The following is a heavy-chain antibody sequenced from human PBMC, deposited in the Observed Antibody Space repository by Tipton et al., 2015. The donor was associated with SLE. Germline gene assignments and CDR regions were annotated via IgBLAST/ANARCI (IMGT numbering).Heavy chain of an antibody. V-gene: IGHV4-61*09. Sequence: TLSLTCTVSGGSISSGSYYWSWIRQPAGKGLEWIGHIYTSGSTNYNPSLKSRVTISVDTSKNQFSLKLSSVTAADTAVYYCAGRKVAAGRYCSSTSCPFDYWDQGTLVTVSS. D-gene: IGHD2-2*01. J-gene: IGHJ4*02. CDR3: AGRKVAAGRYCSSTSCPFDY. CDR1: GGSISSGSYY. CDR2: IYTSGST.